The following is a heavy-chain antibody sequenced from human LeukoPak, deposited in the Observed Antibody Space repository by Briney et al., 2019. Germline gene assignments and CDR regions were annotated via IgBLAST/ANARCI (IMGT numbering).Heavy chain of an antibody. Sequence: ASVKVSCKASGYTFTGYYMDWVRQAPGQGLEWMGWINPNSGGANYAQKFQGRVTMTRDTSISTAYMELSRLRSDDTAVYYCARVRYYYDSSGLAPFDYWGQGTLVTVSS. V-gene: IGHV1-2*02. J-gene: IGHJ4*02. D-gene: IGHD3-22*01. CDR2: INPNSGGA. CDR3: ARVRYYYDSSGLAPFDY. CDR1: GYTFTGYY.